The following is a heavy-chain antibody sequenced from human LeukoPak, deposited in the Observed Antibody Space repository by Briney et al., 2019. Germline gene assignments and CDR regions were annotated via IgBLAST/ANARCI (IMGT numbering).Heavy chain of an antibody. V-gene: IGHV3-23*01. J-gene: IGHJ4*02. CDR2: ISGSGGST. CDR1: GFTFSSYA. D-gene: IGHD5-12*01. Sequence: GGSLRLSCAASGFTFSSYAMSWVRQAPGKGLEWVSAISGSGGSTYHADSVMGRFTISRDNSKNTLYLQMNSLRAEDTALYYCAKGGEWLPFDYWGQGTLVTVSS. CDR3: AKGGEWLPFDY.